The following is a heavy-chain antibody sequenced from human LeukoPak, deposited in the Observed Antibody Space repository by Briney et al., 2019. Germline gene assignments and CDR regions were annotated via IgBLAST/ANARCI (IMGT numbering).Heavy chain of an antibody. CDR2: IYYSGTT. D-gene: IGHD2-15*01. Sequence: SETLSLTCTVSGGSISSSSYFWGWIRQPPGKGLEWIGTIYYSGTTYFNPSLKSRVTISVDTSNNHFSLKLRSVTAADTAVYYCARGGWSVDFWGQGTLVTVSS. V-gene: IGHV4-39*02. J-gene: IGHJ4*02. CDR3: ARGGWSVDF. CDR1: GGSISSSSYF.